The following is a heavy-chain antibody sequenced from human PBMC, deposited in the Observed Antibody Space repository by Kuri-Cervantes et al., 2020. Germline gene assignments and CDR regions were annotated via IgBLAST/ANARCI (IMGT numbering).Heavy chain of an antibody. D-gene: IGHD3-10*01. J-gene: IGHJ6*03. Sequence: SVKVSCKASGGTFSSYAISWVRQAPGQGLEWMGGIIPIFGTANYAQKFQGRVTTTTDESTSTAYMELSSLRSEDTAVYYCAREPVVRGEYYYYMDVWGKGTTVTVSS. CDR3: AREPVVRGEYYYYMDV. CDR1: GGTFSSYA. V-gene: IGHV1-69*05. CDR2: IIPIFGTA.